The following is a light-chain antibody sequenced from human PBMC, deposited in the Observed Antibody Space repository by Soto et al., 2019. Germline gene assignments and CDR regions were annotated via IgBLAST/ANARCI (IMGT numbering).Light chain of an antibody. J-gene: IGKJ1*01. Sequence: DIQMTQSPSTLSASVGDRFTITCLSSQSISYWLAWYQKTPGKAPKLLIYDASSLESGVPSRFSGSGSGTEFTLTINSLQPDDFATYYCQQYNSYRTFGQGTKVDIK. CDR2: DAS. V-gene: IGKV1-5*01. CDR1: QSISYW. CDR3: QQYNSYRT.